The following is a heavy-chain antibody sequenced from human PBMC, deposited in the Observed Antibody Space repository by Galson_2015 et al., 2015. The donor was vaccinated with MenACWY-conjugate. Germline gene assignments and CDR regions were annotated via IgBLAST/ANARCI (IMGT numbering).Heavy chain of an antibody. Sequence: SLRLSCAASGFAFSNYCMHWVRQAPGKGLECVSRICAGGISIMYGDSVRGRFPISRDDAENTLYLQMDGLRADDTAVYFCVRGSSGWRGMDIWGQGTTVTVSS. D-gene: IGHD6-19*01. V-gene: IGHV3-74*03. CDR3: VRGSSGWRGMDI. J-gene: IGHJ6*02. CDR1: GFAFSNYC. CDR2: ICAGGISI.